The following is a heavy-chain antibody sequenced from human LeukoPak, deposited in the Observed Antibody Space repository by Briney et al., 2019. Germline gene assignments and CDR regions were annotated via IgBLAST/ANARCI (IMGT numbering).Heavy chain of an antibody. V-gene: IGHV4-59*01. CDR3: ARDKQPGDY. D-gene: IGHD5-18*01. J-gene: IGHJ4*02. CDR1: GGSISGYY. CDR2: ISYTGSA. Sequence: PSETLSLTCTVSGGSISGYYWNWIRHPPGQGLEWIGYISYTGSADYNPSLKSRVTISVDASKNQFSLKVTSLTAADTAVYYFARDKQPGDYWGQGTLVTVSS.